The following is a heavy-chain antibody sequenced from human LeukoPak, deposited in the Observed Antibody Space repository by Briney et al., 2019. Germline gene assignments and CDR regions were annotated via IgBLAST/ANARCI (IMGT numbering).Heavy chain of an antibody. CDR2: ISSSSSYI. D-gene: IGHD3-22*01. CDR1: GFTFSSYS. Sequence: PGGSLRLSCAASGFTFSSYSMNWVRQAPGKGLEWVSSISSSSSYIYYADSVKGRFTISRDNAKNSLYLQMNSLRAEDTAVYYCARHFPYYYDSSGLSAFDYWGQGTLVTVSS. V-gene: IGHV3-21*04. CDR3: ARHFPYYYDSSGLSAFDY. J-gene: IGHJ4*02.